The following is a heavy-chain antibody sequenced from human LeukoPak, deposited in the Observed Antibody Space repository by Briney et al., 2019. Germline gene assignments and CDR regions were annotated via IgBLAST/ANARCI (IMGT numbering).Heavy chain of an antibody. CDR3: ARGIGFYYYYGMDV. CDR1: GGSFSGYY. V-gene: IGHV4-34*01. CDR2: INHSGST. J-gene: IGHJ6*02. D-gene: IGHD3-16*01. Sequence: SETLSLTCAVYGGSFSGYYWSWIRQPPEKGLEWIGEINHSGSTNYNPSLKSRVTISVDTSKNQFSLKLSPVTAADTAVYYCARGIGFYYYYGMDVWGQGTTVTVSS.